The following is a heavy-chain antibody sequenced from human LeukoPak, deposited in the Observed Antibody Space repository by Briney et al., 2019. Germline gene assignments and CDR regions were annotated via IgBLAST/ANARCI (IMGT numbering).Heavy chain of an antibody. J-gene: IGHJ4*02. CDR2: ISGSGGST. V-gene: IGHV3-23*01. D-gene: IGHD6-6*01. Sequence: GGSLRLSCAASGFTFSSYAMSWVRQAPGKGLEWVSAISGSGGSTYYADSVKGRFTISRGNSKNTLYLQMNSLRAEDTAVYYCAKDRGSSMGFDYWGQGTLVTVSS. CDR3: AKDRGSSMGFDY. CDR1: GFTFSSYA.